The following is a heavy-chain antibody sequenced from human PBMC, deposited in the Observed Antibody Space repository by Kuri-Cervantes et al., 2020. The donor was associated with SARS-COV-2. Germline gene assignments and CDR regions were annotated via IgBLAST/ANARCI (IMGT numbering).Heavy chain of an antibody. V-gene: IGHV4-30-2*01. CDR2: IYHSGST. CDR3: ARGAARPYYYGMDV. J-gene: IGHJ6*02. Sequence: LRLSCAVSGGSISSGGYSWSWIRQPPGKGLEWIGYIYHSGSTYYNPSLKSRVTISVDRSKNQFSLKLSSVTAADTAVYYCARGAARPYYYGMDVWGQGTTVTVSS. D-gene: IGHD6-6*01. CDR1: GGSISSGGYS.